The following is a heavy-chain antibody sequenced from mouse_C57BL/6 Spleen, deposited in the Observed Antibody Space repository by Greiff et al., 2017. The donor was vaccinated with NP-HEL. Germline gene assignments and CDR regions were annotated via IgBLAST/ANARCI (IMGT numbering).Heavy chain of an antibody. CDR1: GYTFTDYY. J-gene: IGHJ2*01. V-gene: IGHV1-26*01. CDR2: INPNNGGT. D-gene: IGHD2-3*01. CDR3: ARSHDGYRGYYFDY. Sequence: EVQLQQSGPELVKPGASVKISCKASGYTFTDYYMNWVKQSHGKSLEWIGDINPNNGGTSYNQKFKGKATLTVDKSSSTAYMELRSLTSEDSAVYYCARSHDGYRGYYFDYWGQGTTLTVSS.